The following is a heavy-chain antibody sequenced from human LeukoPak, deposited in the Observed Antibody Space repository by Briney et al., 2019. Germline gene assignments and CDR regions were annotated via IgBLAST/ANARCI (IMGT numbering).Heavy chain of an antibody. J-gene: IGHJ6*02. CDR1: GFTFTTYW. Sequence: GGSLRLSCAASGFTFTTYWMHWVRQAPGEGLVWVSHINSDGSITSYADSVKGRFTISRDNAKNTLYLQMNSLRAEDTAVYYCARDAVDTANAVWGQGTTVTVSS. CDR2: INSDGSIT. CDR3: ARDAVDTANAV. D-gene: IGHD5-18*01. V-gene: IGHV3-74*01.